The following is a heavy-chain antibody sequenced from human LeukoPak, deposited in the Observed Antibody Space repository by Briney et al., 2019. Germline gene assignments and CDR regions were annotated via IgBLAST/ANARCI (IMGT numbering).Heavy chain of an antibody. J-gene: IGHJ4*02. Sequence: PGGSLRLSCGASGFTFSDYYMSWIRQAPGKGLEWVSYISSSGSTIYYADSVKGRFTISRDNAKNSLYLQMNSLRAEDTAVYYCARASGRVVAYYFDYWGQGTLVTVST. CDR1: GFTFSDYY. CDR3: ARASGRVVAYYFDY. CDR2: ISSSGSTI. V-gene: IGHV3-11*04. D-gene: IGHD2-15*01.